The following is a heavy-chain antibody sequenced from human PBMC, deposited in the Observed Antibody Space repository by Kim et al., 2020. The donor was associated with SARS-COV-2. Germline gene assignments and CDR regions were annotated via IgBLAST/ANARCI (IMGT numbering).Heavy chain of an antibody. CDR2: VYANGRT. CDR1: GGSINSYY. D-gene: IGHD1-26*01. J-gene: IGHJ4*02. V-gene: IGHV4-4*07. CDR3: ARREAGSNYFDY. Sequence: SETLSLTCTVSGGSINSYYWSWIRQPAGEGLEWIGRVYANGRTDYNPSLKSRVTMSMDTSENQVFLKLSAVTAADTAVYYCARREAGSNYFDYWGLGTLV.